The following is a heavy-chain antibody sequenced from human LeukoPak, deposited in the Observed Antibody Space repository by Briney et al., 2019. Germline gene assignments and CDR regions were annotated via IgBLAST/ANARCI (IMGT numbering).Heavy chain of an antibody. D-gene: IGHD3-3*01. J-gene: IGHJ6*03. V-gene: IGHV4-38-2*02. CDR1: GYSISSGYY. Sequence: SETLSLTCTVSGYSISSGYYRGWIRQPPGKGLEWIGSIYHSGSTYYNPSLKSRVTISVDTSKNQFSLKLSSVTAADTAVYYCARLSGTIFGGGLYYYYYYMDVWGKGTTVTVSS. CDR2: IYHSGST. CDR3: ARLSGTIFGGGLYYYYYYMDV.